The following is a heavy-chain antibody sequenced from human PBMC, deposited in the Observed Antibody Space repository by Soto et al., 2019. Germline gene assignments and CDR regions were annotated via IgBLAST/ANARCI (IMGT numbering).Heavy chain of an antibody. J-gene: IGHJ4*02. D-gene: IGHD2-15*01. CDR2: ISGSGGST. CDR3: AQLVVVAATLSPLDY. Sequence: EVQLLESGGGLVQPGGSLRLSCAASGFTFSSYAMSWVRQAPGKGLEWVSAISGSGGSTYYADSVKGRFTISRDNSKNTLCLQMNSLRAEDTAVYDCAQLVVVAATLSPLDYWGQGTLGTVSS. V-gene: IGHV3-23*01. CDR1: GFTFSSYA.